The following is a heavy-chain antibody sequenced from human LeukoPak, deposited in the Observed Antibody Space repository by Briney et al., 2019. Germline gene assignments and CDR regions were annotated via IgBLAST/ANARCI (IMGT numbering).Heavy chain of an antibody. J-gene: IGHJ3*02. CDR2: INHSGST. Sequence: SVTLSLTCAVYGGSFSGYYWSWIRQPPGKGLEWIGEINHSGSTNYNPSLKSRVTISLDTSKNQFSLKVISMTAAGTAAYYCTKSDGYGLIRICGRGTMVTVSS. D-gene: IGHD3-10*01. V-gene: IGHV4-34*03. CDR1: GGSFSGYY. CDR3: TKSDGYGLIRI.